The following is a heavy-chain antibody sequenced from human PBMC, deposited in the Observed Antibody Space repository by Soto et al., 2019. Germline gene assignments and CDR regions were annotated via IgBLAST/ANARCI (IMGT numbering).Heavy chain of an antibody. J-gene: IGHJ5*02. CDR2: IIPIFGTA. D-gene: IGHD3-10*01. CDR1: GGTFSSYA. CDR3: AREGAGRVTLVRGVSIGWVDP. V-gene: IGHV1-69*01. Sequence: CSVQVCCTASGGTFSSYAISWVRQALGQGLEWMGGIIPIFGTANYAQKFQGRVTITADESTGTAYMELSSLRSEDTAVYYCAREGAGRVTLVRGVSIGWVDPRS.